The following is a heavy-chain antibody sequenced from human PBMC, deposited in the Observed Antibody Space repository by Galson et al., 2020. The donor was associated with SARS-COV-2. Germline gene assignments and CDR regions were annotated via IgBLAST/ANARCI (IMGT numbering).Heavy chain of an antibody. Sequence: SETLSLTCTVSGGSISSSSNYWGWIRQPPGKGLEWIGSIYYSGSTYYNPTLKSRATISVDTSKNQFPLKLSSVTAADTAVYYCARSKAADSTARMFDWFDPGGHGTLVTVS. CDR3: ARSKAADSTARMFDWFDP. V-gene: IGHV4-39*01. D-gene: IGHD2-2*01. J-gene: IGHJ5*02. CDR1: GGSISSSSNY. CDR2: IYYSGST.